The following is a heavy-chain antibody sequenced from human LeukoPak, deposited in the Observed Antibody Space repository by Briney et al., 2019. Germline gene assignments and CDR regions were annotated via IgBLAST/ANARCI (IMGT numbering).Heavy chain of an antibody. CDR1: GYTFTYFG. D-gene: IGHD6-19*01. Sequence: ASVKVSCKTSGYTFTYFGITWVRQAPGQGLEWMGWISTYNGNAKYAQNLQGRVTMTTDTSTTTVYMELRSLRSDDTAVYYCARGSSGWYEDYWGQGTLVTVSS. J-gene: IGHJ4*02. CDR3: ARGSSGWYEDY. CDR2: ISTYNGNA. V-gene: IGHV1-18*01.